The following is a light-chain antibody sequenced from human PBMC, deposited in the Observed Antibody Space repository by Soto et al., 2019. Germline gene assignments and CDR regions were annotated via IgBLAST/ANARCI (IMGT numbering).Light chain of an antibody. Sequence: EIFVAHSGAALSGVPGERCTGSCRASQSVSSNLAWYQHKPGQAPRLLTYGASTRATGIPARFSGSGSGKDLTITISSMQPEDFEVYYCKKYYNWNRTFGQGTKADIK. CDR3: KKYYNWNRT. CDR1: QSVSSN. CDR2: GAS. V-gene: IGKV3-15*01. J-gene: IGKJ1*01.